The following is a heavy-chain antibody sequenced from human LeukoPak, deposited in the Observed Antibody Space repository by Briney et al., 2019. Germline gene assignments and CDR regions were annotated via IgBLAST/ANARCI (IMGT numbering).Heavy chain of an antibody. J-gene: IGHJ4*02. D-gene: IGHD5-18*01. CDR2: ISTTGIAT. Sequence: GGSLRLSCATSGFTFSNYAMSWVCQAPGKGLEWVSAISTTGIATYYADSVKGRFTISRDNAKNSLYLQMNSLRAEDTAVYYCARDREYSYGYWGQGTLVTVSS. CDR3: ARDREYSYGY. CDR1: GFTFSNYA. V-gene: IGHV3-21*01.